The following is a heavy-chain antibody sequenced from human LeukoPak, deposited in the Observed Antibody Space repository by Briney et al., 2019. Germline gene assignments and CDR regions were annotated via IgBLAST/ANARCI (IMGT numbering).Heavy chain of an antibody. CDR3: AREGLIWGAFDI. V-gene: IGHV4-59*01. D-gene: IGHD2-8*01. Sequence: SETLSHTCTVSGGSISSYYWSWVRQPPGKGLEWIGYIYYSGSTNYNPSLKSRVTISVDTSKNQFSLKLSSVTAADTAVYYCAREGLIWGAFDIWGQGTMVTVSS. CDR1: GGSISSYY. J-gene: IGHJ3*02. CDR2: IYYSGST.